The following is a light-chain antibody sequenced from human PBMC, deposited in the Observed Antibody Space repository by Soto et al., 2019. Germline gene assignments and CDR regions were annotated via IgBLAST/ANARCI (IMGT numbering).Light chain of an antibody. Sequence: QSALTQPRSVSGSPGQSVTTSCTGTSSDVGAYNYVSWYQQHPGKAPKLMTYDVSKRPSGVPDRSSGSKSGNTASLTISGLQAEDEADYYCCSYADNYSYVFGTGTKVTVL. CDR3: CSYADNYSYV. J-gene: IGLJ1*01. V-gene: IGLV2-11*01. CDR1: SSDVGAYNY. CDR2: DVS.